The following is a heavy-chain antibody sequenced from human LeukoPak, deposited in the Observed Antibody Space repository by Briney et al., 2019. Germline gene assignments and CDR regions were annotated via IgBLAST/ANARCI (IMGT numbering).Heavy chain of an antibody. D-gene: IGHD3-3*01. CDR2: IIPIFGTA. J-gene: IGHJ4*02. V-gene: IGHV1-69*13. CDR3: ARSPSGRFLEWEQGYFDY. CDR1: GGTFSSYG. Sequence: SVKVSCKGSGGTFSSYGISWVRQAPGQGLEWMGGIIPIFGTANYAQKFQGRVTITADESTSTAYMELSSLRSEDTTVYYCARSPSGRFLEWEQGYFDYWGQGTLVTVSS.